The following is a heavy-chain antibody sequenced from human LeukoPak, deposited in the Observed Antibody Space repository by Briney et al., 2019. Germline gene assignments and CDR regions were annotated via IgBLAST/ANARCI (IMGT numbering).Heavy chain of an antibody. D-gene: IGHD6-6*01. V-gene: IGHV3-74*01. Sequence: GGSLRLSCAASGFTFDDYAMHWVRQAPGKGLEWVSRINSDGSSTTYADSVKGRFTISRDNAENTLYLQMNSLRAEDTAVYYCAREYSSSRYFDYWGQGTLVTVSS. CDR3: AREYSSSRYFDY. CDR1: GFTFDDYA. CDR2: INSDGSST. J-gene: IGHJ4*02.